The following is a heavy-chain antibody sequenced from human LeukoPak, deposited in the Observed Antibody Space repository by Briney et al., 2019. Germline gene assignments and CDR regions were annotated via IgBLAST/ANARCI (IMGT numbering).Heavy chain of an antibody. CDR3: ASGVHCSSTSCLMHYDILTGYYGPGDYYYGMDV. D-gene: IGHD3-9*01. J-gene: IGHJ6*02. CDR2: IIPIFGTA. Sequence: SVKVSCKASGYTFTSYGISWVRQAPGQGLEWMGGIIPIFGTANYAQKFQGRVTITADESTSTAYMELSSLRSEDTAVYYCASGVHCSSTSCLMHYDILTGYYGPGDYYYGMDVWGQGTTVTVSS. CDR1: GYTFTSYG. V-gene: IGHV1-69*13.